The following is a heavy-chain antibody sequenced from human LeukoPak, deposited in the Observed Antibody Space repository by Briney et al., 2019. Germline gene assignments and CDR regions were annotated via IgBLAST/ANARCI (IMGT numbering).Heavy chain of an antibody. CDR3: AKAGGATYYYYYHMDV. J-gene: IGHJ6*03. Sequence: GGSLRLSCAASRFTFMNYAMSWVCQAPGKGLEWVSAISGSGSRTYYADSVKGRFTISRDNSNNTLYLQMNSLRVEDTAVYYCAKAGGATYYYYYHMDVWGKGTTVTVSS. CDR1: RFTFMNYA. V-gene: IGHV3-23*01. CDR2: ISGSGSRT. D-gene: IGHD1-26*01.